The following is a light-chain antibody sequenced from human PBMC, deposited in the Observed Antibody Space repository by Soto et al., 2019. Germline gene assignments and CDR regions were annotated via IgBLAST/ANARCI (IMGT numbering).Light chain of an antibody. J-gene: IGKJ1*01. CDR1: QSVSRF. CDR3: LQHYSWPWT. Sequence: EIVMTQSPATLSVSPGERVTLSCRASQSVSRFLAWYQQRPGQAPRLLIYDTSTRATGVPARFSGSGSGTEFSLTISSLQSEDSGVYYCLQHYSWPWTFGQGTKVEIK. CDR2: DTS. V-gene: IGKV3-15*01.